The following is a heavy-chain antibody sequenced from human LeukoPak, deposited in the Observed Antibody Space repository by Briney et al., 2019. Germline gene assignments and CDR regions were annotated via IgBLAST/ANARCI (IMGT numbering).Heavy chain of an antibody. CDR1: GFTFSSHS. Sequence: QTGGSLRLSCAASGFTFSSHSMNWVRQAPGKGLEWVSYIGSSSRTIYYADSVKVRFTIYRDNAKNSLYLQMHSLRAEDTDVYYCARGAYYYEDWGQGTLVTVSS. CDR3: ARGAYYYED. J-gene: IGHJ4*02. V-gene: IGHV3-48*01. CDR2: IGSSSRTI.